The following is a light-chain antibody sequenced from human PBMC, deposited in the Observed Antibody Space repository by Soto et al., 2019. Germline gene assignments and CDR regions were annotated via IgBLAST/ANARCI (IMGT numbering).Light chain of an antibody. CDR1: SSDVGGYNY. J-gene: IGLJ2*01. CDR3: CSDAGSNVV. Sequence: QSALTQPPSASGSPGQSVTISCTGTSSDVGGYNYVSWYQQHPDKVPKLMIYEVNKRPSGVPDRFSGSKSGNTASLTVSGHQAEDEAHYYCCSDAGSNVVFGGGTKLTVL. V-gene: IGLV2-8*01. CDR2: EVN.